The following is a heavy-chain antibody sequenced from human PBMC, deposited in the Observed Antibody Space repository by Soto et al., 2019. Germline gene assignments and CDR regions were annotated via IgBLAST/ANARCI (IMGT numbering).Heavy chain of an antibody. Sequence: GGSLRLSCAASEFTFSDYYMSWIRQAPGKGLEWVSYISSSGTIIYYADSVKGRFTISRDNAKNSLYLQMNSLRAEATAVYYCACDRREYDSSGDVDDWGRGTLVTVSS. CDR2: ISSSGTII. CDR3: ACDRREYDSSGDVDD. D-gene: IGHD3-22*01. CDR1: EFTFSDYY. V-gene: IGHV3-11*04. J-gene: IGHJ4*02.